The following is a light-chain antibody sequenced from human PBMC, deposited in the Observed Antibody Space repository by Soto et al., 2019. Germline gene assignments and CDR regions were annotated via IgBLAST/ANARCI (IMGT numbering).Light chain of an antibody. Sequence: QAVVTQPPSASGTPGQRVTISCSGSSSNIGSNYVYWYQLLPGTGPKLLIYNNDQRPSGVPDRFSGSKSGTSASLAISGLRSEDEADYFCCSYAGSSTLWVFGGGTKVTVL. CDR1: SSNIGSNY. CDR3: CSYAGSSTLWV. CDR2: NND. J-gene: IGLJ3*02. V-gene: IGLV1-47*01.